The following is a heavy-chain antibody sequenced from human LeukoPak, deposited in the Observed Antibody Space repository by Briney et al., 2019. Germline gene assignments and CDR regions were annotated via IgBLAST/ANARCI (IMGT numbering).Heavy chain of an antibody. Sequence: AGSLRLSCAASGFTFSSYWMSWVRHAPGKGVDWVAKIKQDGSKKYYVESVKGRFTISRDNAKNSLYLQMNSLRAEDTAVYCCARDFTNGIGGQGTLVTVSS. CDR3: ARDFTNGI. CDR1: GFTFSSYW. V-gene: IGHV3-7*01. J-gene: IGHJ4*02. CDR2: IKQDGSKK. D-gene: IGHD2-8*01.